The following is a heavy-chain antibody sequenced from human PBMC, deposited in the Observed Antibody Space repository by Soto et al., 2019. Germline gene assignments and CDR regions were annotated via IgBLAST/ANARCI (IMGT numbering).Heavy chain of an antibody. CDR2: FDPEDGET. D-gene: IGHD3-16*01. J-gene: IGHJ4*02. CDR3: ATRNLPHYDYVWGN. Sequence: VKVSCKVSGYTLTELSMHWVRQAPGKGLEWMGGFDPEDGETIYAQKFQGRVTMTEDTSTDTAYMELSSLRSEDTAVYYCATRNLPHYDYVWGNWGQGTLVTVSS. V-gene: IGHV1-24*01. CDR1: GYTLTELS.